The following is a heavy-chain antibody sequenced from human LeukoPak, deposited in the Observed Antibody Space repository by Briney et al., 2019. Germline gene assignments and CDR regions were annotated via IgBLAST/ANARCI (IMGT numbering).Heavy chain of an antibody. D-gene: IGHD3-3*01. J-gene: IGHJ4*02. CDR2: IYTSGST. V-gene: IGHV4-61*02. Sequence: SQTLSLTCTVSGGSISSGSYYWSWIRQPAGKGLEWIGRIYTSGSTNYNPSLKSRVTISVDTSKNQFSLKLSSVTAADTAVYYCARDRGSWSGSQFDYWGQGTLVTVSS. CDR3: ARDRGSWSGSQFDY. CDR1: GGSISSGSYY.